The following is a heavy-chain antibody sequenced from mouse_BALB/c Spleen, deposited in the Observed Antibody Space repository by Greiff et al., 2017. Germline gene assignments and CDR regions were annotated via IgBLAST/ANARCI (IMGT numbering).Heavy chain of an antibody. Sequence: EVKLQESGPGLVKPSQSLSLTCSVTGYSITSGYYWNWIRQFPGNKLEWMGYISYDGSNNYNPSLKNRISITRDTSKNQFFLKLNSVTTEDTATYYCARDWVFSWFAYWGQGTLVTVSA. D-gene: IGHD4-1*01. CDR2: ISYDGSN. V-gene: IGHV3-6*02. CDR1: GYSITSGYY. CDR3: ARDWVFSWFAY. J-gene: IGHJ3*01.